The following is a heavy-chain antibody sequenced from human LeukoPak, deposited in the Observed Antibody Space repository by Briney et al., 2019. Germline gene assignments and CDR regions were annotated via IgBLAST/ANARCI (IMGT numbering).Heavy chain of an antibody. V-gene: IGHV3-30*18. CDR1: GFTFSRYG. J-gene: IGHJ4*02. CDR3: AKGLSGGYDLN. D-gene: IGHD5-12*01. Sequence: GGSLRLSCAASGFTFSRYGMHWVRQAPGKGLEWVAVISYDGSNKYYADSVKGRFTISRDNSKNTLYLQMNSLRAEDTAVYYCAKGLSGGYDLNWGQGTLVTVSS. CDR2: ISYDGSNK.